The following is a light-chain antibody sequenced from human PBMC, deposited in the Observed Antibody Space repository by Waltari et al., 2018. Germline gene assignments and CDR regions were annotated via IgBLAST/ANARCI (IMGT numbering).Light chain of an antibody. Sequence: QFTQSPSSLSSSVGDRVTMTCRASQAISRSVAWFQQKPGKVPKLLIFEASDLEDGVPSRFSGSGGGTRFTLTISSLQPEDFATYYCQHFYSYPSGFGQGTRLEIK. J-gene: IGKJ5*01. CDR2: EAS. V-gene: IGKV1-13*02. CDR1: QAISRS. CDR3: QHFYSYPSG.